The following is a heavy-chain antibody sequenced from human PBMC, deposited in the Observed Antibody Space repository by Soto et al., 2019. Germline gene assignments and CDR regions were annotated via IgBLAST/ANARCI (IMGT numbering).Heavy chain of an antibody. Sequence: SETLSLTCTVSGGSISSYYWIWIRQHPGKGLEWIGYIYYSGSTYYNPSLKSRVTISVDTSKNQFSLKLSSVTAADTAVYYCARVFSDSSSFFDPWGQGTLVTVSS. CDR3: ARVFSDSSSFFDP. D-gene: IGHD6-13*01. CDR1: GGSISSYY. V-gene: IGHV4-59*06. J-gene: IGHJ5*02. CDR2: IYYSGST.